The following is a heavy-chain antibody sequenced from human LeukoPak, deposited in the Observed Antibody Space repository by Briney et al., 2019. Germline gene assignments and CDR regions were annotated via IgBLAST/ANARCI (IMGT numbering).Heavy chain of an antibody. CDR3: VIGRGWLPDY. CDR2: THESEST. J-gene: IGHJ4*02. V-gene: IGHV4-59*11. CDR1: GDSIRSHF. Sequence: SETLSLTCTVSGDSIRSHFYNWVRQPPGKGLEWIGVTHESESTNYNPSLKGRVTISVDTSKNQFSLRLTSVTDADTAVYYCVIGRGWLPDYWGQGTLVPVSS. D-gene: IGHD5-24*01.